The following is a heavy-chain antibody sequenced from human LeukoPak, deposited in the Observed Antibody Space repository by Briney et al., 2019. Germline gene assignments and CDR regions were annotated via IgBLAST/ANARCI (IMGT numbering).Heavy chain of an antibody. D-gene: IGHD6-13*01. CDR2: IIPILDMA. Sequence: ASVKVSCKASGGTFSSYAISWVRQAPGQGLEWMGRIIPILDMADYAQKFQGRVTITADKSTSTAYMELSSLRSEDTAVYYCARGHGSSWYAPDLEYYFDYWGQGTLVTVSS. J-gene: IGHJ4*02. V-gene: IGHV1-69*04. CDR1: GGTFSSYA. CDR3: ARGHGSSWYAPDLEYYFDY.